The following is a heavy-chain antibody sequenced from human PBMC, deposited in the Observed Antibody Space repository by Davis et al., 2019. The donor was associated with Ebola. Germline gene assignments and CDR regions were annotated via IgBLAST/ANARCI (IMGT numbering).Heavy chain of an antibody. J-gene: IGHJ6*02. Sequence: ASVKVSCKVSGYTLTELSMHWVRQAPGKGLEWMGGFDPEDGETIYAQKFQGRVTMTEDTSTDTAYMELSSLRSEDTAVYYCATPQRGGVTAFYGMDVWGQGTTVTVSS. CDR1: GYTLTELS. CDR3: ATPQRGGVTAFYGMDV. V-gene: IGHV1-24*01. CDR2: FDPEDGET. D-gene: IGHD3-16*01.